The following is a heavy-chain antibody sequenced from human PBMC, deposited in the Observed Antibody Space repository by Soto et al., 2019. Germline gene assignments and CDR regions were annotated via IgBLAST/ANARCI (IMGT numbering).Heavy chain of an antibody. CDR1: GFTFSSYG. CDR2: ISYDGSNK. CDR3: AKDTSQQLEWFDP. Sequence: HPGGSLRLSCAASGFTFSSYGMHWVRQAPGKGLEWVAVISYDGSNKYYADSVKGRFTISRDNSKNTLYLQMNSLRAEDTAVYYCAKDTSQQLEWFDPWGQGTLVTVSS. J-gene: IGHJ5*02. V-gene: IGHV3-30*18. D-gene: IGHD6-13*01.